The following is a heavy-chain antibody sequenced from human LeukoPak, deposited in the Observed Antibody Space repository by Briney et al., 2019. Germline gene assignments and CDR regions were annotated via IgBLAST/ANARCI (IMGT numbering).Heavy chain of an antibody. CDR2: IYYSGST. J-gene: IGHJ5*02. CDR1: GGSISSYY. V-gene: IGHV4-59*08. Sequence: SETLSLTCTVSGGSISSYYWSWIRQPPGKGLEWIGYIYYSGSTNYNPSLKSRVTISVDTSKNQFSLKLSSVTAADTAVYYCASGNYGDYVPGWGSWGQGTLVTVSS. D-gene: IGHD4-17*01. CDR3: ASGNYGDYVPGWGS.